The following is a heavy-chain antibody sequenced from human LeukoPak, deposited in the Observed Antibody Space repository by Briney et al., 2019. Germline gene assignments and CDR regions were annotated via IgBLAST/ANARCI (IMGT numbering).Heavy chain of an antibody. CDR2: IKQDGSEK. D-gene: IGHD3-3*01. V-gene: IGHV3-7*01. J-gene: IGHJ6*03. CDR1: GFTFSRYW. Sequence: PGGSLRLSCAASGFTFSRYWMSWVRQAPGKGLEGVANIKQDGSEKYYVDSVKGRFTISRDNAKNSLYLQMNSLSAEDTAVYYCARDRREDCDFWSAQEVYYYYYYYMDVWGKGTTVTVSS. CDR3: ARDRREDCDFWSAQEVYYYYYYYMDV.